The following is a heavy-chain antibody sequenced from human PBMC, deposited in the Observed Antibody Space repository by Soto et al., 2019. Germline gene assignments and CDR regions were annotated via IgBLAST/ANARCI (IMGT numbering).Heavy chain of an antibody. D-gene: IGHD2-21*02. Sequence: SETLSLTCAIYGATFRSHSRSWVRQPPGKGLEWIGEIDHGGSTNYNPSLKSRVTISGNTSKNQFSLELRSLTAADTGVYYCAAYDVGTIIQDYWGQGTQVTVSS. CDR2: IDHGGST. CDR1: GATFRSHS. J-gene: IGHJ4*02. V-gene: IGHV4-34*08. CDR3: AAYDVGTIIQDY.